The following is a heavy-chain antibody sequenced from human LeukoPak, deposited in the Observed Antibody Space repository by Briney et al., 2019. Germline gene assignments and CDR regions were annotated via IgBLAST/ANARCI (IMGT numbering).Heavy chain of an antibody. CDR2: FYNSGNT. Sequence: PSETLSLTCAVYGGSFSGYYWSWIRQPPGKGLEYIGYFYNSGNTYYNPSLKSRVTISVDTSKNQFSLKLTSVTAADTAIYYCARDKNSGSFDYWGQGTLVTVSS. J-gene: IGHJ4*02. V-gene: IGHV4-34*09. D-gene: IGHD3-10*01. CDR3: ARDKNSGSFDY. CDR1: GGSFSGYY.